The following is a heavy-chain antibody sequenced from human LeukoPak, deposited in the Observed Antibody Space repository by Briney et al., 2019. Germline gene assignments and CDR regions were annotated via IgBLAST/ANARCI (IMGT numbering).Heavy chain of an antibody. CDR3: AKDERISNDFWSGYYKSEEEGY. V-gene: IGHV3-23*01. J-gene: IGHJ4*02. CDR2: ISGSGGST. D-gene: IGHD3-3*01. Sequence: PGGSLRLSCAASGFTFSSYAMSWVRQAPGKGLEWVSAISGSGGSTYYADSVKGRFTISRDNSKNTLYLQMNSLRAEDTAVYYCAKDERISNDFWSGYYKSEEEGYWGQGTLVTVSS. CDR1: GFTFSSYA.